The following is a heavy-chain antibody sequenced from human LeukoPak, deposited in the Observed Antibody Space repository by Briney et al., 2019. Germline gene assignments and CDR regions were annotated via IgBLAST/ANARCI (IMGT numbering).Heavy chain of an antibody. Sequence: PSETLSLTCAVSGYSISSGYYWGWIRQPPGKGLEWIGSIYHSGSTYYNPSLKSRVTISVDTSKNQFSLKLSSVTAADTAAYYCARHRPSGSYLDPWGQGTLVTVSS. CDR3: ARHRPSGSYLDP. CDR2: IYHSGST. J-gene: IGHJ5*02. CDR1: GYSISSGYY. D-gene: IGHD1-26*01. V-gene: IGHV4-38-2*01.